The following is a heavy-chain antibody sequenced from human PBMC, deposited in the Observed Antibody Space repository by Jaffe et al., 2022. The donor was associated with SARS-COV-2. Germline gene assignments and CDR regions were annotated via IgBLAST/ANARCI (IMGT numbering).Heavy chain of an antibody. CDR2: INSDGSST. V-gene: IGHV3-74*01. CDR1: GFTFSSYW. D-gene: IGHD3-3*01. J-gene: IGHJ4*02. CDR3: ARDTTSSWLLWRGGYFDY. Sequence: EVQLVESGGGLVQPGGSLRLSCAASGFTFSSYWMHWVRQAPGKGLVWVSRINSDGSSTSYADSVKGRFTISRDNAKNTLYLQMNSLRAEDTAVYYCARDTTSSWLLWRGGYFDYWGQGTLVTVSS.